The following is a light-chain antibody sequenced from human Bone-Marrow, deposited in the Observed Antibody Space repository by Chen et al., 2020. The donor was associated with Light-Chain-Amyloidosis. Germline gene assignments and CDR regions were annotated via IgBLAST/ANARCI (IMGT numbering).Light chain of an antibody. V-gene: IGKV3-20*01. J-gene: IGKJ4*01. CDR2: GSS. Sequence: EIVLPQSSGTPSFSPGEGANLSCRASQTISSNYLTWYQQKFGQAPRLLIYGSSSRATGIPDRFTGSGSGTDFTLTINRLEPEDFAMYYCQQYGTSPLTFGGGTKVEIK. CDR3: QQYGTSPLT. CDR1: QTISSNY.